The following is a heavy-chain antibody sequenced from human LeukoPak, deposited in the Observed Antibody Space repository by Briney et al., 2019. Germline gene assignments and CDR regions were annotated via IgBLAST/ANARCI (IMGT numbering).Heavy chain of an antibody. CDR1: GFTFSSYA. CDR2: ISGSGLNT. CDR3: ARVRYMNSWYREIDY. V-gene: IGHV3-23*01. D-gene: IGHD6-13*01. Sequence: GALRLSCSASGFTFSSYAMTWVRQAPGKGLEWVSSISGSGLNTYYADSVKGRFTTSRDNSRNTLYLRMNSLRAEDTAVFYCARVRYMNSWYREIDYWGQGTLVTVSS. J-gene: IGHJ4*02.